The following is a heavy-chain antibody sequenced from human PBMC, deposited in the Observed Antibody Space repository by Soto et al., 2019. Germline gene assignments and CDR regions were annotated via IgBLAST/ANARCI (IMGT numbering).Heavy chain of an antibody. CDR2: ISYDGSNK. CDR1: GFTFSSYG. CDR3: AKDGGDSSSSWYTY. J-gene: IGHJ4*02. Sequence: QVQLVESGGGVVQPGRSLRLSCAASGFTFSSYGMHWVRQAPGKGLEWVAVISYDGSNKYYADSVKGRFTIPRDNSKNTLYLQMNSRRAEDTAVYYCAKDGGDSSSSWYTYWGQGTLVTVSS. V-gene: IGHV3-30*18. D-gene: IGHD6-13*01.